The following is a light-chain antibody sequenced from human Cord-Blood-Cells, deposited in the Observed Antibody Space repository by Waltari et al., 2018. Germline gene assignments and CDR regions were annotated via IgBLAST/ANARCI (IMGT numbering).Light chain of an antibody. CDR3: QQRSNWPIT. J-gene: IGKJ5*01. Sequence: EIVLTQSPATLSLSPGERATLSCRASQSVSSYLAWYQQKPGQAPRLLIYDASNRATGITARFSGSESWTDFTLTISSLEPEDFAVYYCQQRSNWPITFGQGTRLEIK. CDR1: QSVSSY. CDR2: DAS. V-gene: IGKV3-11*01.